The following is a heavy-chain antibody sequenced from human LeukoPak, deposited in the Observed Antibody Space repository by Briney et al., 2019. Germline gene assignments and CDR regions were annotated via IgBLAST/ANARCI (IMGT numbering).Heavy chain of an antibody. CDR3: TRDPHALDY. V-gene: IGHV3-48*02. Sequence: PGGSLRLSCAASGFTLSSYSMNWVRQAPGKGLEWVSYITSSSSTIHYADSVRGRFIISRDNAKNSLYLQMNSLRDEDTAVYYCTRDPHALDYWGQGTLVTVSS. CDR1: GFTLSSYS. J-gene: IGHJ4*02. CDR2: ITSSSSTI.